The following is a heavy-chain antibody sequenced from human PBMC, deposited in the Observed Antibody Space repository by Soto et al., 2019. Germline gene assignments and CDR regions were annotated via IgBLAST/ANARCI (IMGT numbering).Heavy chain of an antibody. CDR1: VFTFSSYW. D-gene: IGHD3-10*01. J-gene: IGHJ4*02. CDR2: IDEYGSTI. CDR3: TRDIGGKGAY. Sequence: WWSLRLSCSASVFTFSSYWMHWLRQVPGKGLLWVSRIDEYGSTINYADSVKGRFTISRDNAKNTLYLEMNSLRAEDTALYYCTRDIGGKGAYWGQGILVTVSS. V-gene: IGHV3-74*01.